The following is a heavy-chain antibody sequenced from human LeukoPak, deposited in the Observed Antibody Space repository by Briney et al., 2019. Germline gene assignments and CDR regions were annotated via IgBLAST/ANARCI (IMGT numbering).Heavy chain of an antibody. V-gene: IGHV1-8*01. D-gene: IGHD5-12*01. J-gene: IGHJ4*02. CDR1: GYTFTSYD. Sequence: ASVKVSCKASGYTFTSYDINWVRQATGQGLEWMGWMNPNSGNTGYAQKFQGRVTMTRNTSISTAYVELSSLRSEDTAVYYCASFGTPKSGYDFDYWGQGTLVTVSS. CDR2: MNPNSGNT. CDR3: ASFGTPKSGYDFDY.